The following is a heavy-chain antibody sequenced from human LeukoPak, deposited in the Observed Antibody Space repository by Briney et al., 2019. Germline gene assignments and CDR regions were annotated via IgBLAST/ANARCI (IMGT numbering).Heavy chain of an antibody. CDR1: GFTFDDYA. Sequence: GRSLRLSCAASGFTFDDYAMHWVRQAPGKGLEWVSGISWNSGSIGYADSVKGRFTISRDNAKNSPYLQMNSLRAEDTALYYCAKDRDGAFDIWGQGTMVTVSS. CDR2: ISWNSGSI. V-gene: IGHV3-9*01. J-gene: IGHJ3*02. CDR3: AKDRDGAFDI.